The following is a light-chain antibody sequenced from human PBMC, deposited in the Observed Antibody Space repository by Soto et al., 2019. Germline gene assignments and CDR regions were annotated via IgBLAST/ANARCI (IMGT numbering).Light chain of an antibody. J-gene: IGLJ1*01. CDR1: NIGNKR. V-gene: IGLV3-21*04. Sequence: SYELTQPPSVSVAPEKTATITWGGANIGNKRVHWYRQKPGQAPVLVISYDSDRPSGIPERFSGSNSGNTATLTISRVEAGDEADYYCQVWDIMTDNYVFGTGTKLTVL. CDR3: QVWDIMTDNYV. CDR2: YDS.